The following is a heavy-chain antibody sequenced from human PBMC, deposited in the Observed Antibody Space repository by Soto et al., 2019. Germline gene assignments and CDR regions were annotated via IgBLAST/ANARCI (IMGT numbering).Heavy chain of an antibody. V-gene: IGHV4-34*01. CDR3: ARGWIAAPPGRFDY. CDR1: GGSFSGYY. CDR2: INHSGST. J-gene: IGHJ4*02. D-gene: IGHD6-6*01. Sequence: PSETLSLTCAVYGGSFSGYYWSWIRQPPGKGLEWIGEINHSGSTNYNPSLKSRVTISVDTSKNQFSLKLSSVTAADTAVYYCARGWIAAPPGRFDYWGQGTLVTVSS.